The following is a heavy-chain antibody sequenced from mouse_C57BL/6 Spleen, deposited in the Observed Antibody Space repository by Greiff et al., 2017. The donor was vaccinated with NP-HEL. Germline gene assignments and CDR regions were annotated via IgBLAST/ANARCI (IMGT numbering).Heavy chain of an antibody. V-gene: IGHV1-26*01. CDR3: ASSYYGSNYFDY. Sequence: EVQLQQSGPELVKPGASVKISCKASGYTFTDYYMNWVKQSHGKSLEWIGDINPNNGGTSYNQKFKGKATLTVDKSSSTAYMELRSLTSEDSAVYYCASSYYGSNYFDYWGQGTTLTVSS. CDR1: GYTFTDYY. J-gene: IGHJ2*01. CDR2: INPNNGGT. D-gene: IGHD1-1*01.